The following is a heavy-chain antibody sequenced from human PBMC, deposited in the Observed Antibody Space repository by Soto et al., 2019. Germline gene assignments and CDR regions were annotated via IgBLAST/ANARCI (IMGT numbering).Heavy chain of an antibody. V-gene: IGHV4-31*01. CDR2: IFYIGST. CDR1: GGSISSGDYY. CDR3: ARAHYSYDSSGYFHY. D-gene: IGHD3-22*01. Sequence: QVQLQESGPGLVKPSQTLSLTCTVSGGSISSGDYYWSWIRQHPGKGLEWIGYIFYIGSTHYNPSLKSPVTXPXXXSXNQFSLKLSSVTAADTAVYYCARAHYSYDSSGYFHYWGQGSLVTVSS. J-gene: IGHJ4*02.